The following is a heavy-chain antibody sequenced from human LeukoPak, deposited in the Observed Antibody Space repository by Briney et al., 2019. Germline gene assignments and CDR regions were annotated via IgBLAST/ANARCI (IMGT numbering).Heavy chain of an antibody. CDR2: ISGSGGST. CDR3: AKSNDGIVVVPAAAYRH. J-gene: IGHJ4*02. Sequence: GGSLRLSCAASGFTFSSYAMSWVRQAPGKGLEWVSAISGSGGSTYYADSVKGRFTISRDNSKNTLYLQMNSLRAEDTAVYYCAKSNDGIVVVPAAAYRHWGQGTLVTVSS. D-gene: IGHD2-2*01. V-gene: IGHV3-23*01. CDR1: GFTFSSYA.